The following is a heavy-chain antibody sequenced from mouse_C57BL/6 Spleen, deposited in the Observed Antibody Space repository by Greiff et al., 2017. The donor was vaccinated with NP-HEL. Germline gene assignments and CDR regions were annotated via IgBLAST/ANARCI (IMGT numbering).Heavy chain of an antibody. CDR2: IDPSDSYT. D-gene: IGHD2-3*01. CDR1: GYTFTSYW. V-gene: IGHV1-69*01. J-gene: IGHJ4*01. Sequence: QVQLQQPGAELVMPGASVKLSCKASGYTFTSYWMHWVKQRPGQGLEWIGEIDPSDSYTNYNQQFKGKSTLTVDKSSSTAYMHLSSLTSEVSAVYYCARGTDYDDSCDAMDYWGQGTSVTVSS. CDR3: ARGTDYDDSCDAMDY.